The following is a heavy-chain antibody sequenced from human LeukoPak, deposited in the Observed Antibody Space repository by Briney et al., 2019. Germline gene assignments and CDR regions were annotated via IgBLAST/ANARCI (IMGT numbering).Heavy chain of an antibody. J-gene: IGHJ4*02. D-gene: IGHD6-13*01. V-gene: IGHV3-64*01. Sequence: AGGSLRLSCAASGFTFSSYAMHWVRQAPGKGLEYVSAISSNGGSTYYANSVKGRFTISRDNSKNTLYLQMNSLRAEDTAVYYCAKGIAAAGPFDYWGQGTLVTVST. CDR2: ISSNGGST. CDR3: AKGIAAAGPFDY. CDR1: GFTFSSYA.